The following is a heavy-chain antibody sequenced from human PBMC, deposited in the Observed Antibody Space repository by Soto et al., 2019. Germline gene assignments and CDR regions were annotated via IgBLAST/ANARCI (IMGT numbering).Heavy chain of an antibody. D-gene: IGHD4-17*01. CDR2: ISGSGGST. CDR1: GFTFSSYA. V-gene: IGHV3-23*01. Sequence: GGSLRLSCAASGFTFSSYAMSWVRQAPGKGLEWVSSISGSGGSTYYADSVKGRFTISRDNSKNTLYLQMNSLRAEDTAVYYCAKDRVYTTTVYYIDVWGKGTPVTVSS. J-gene: IGHJ6*03. CDR3: AKDRVYTTTVYYIDV.